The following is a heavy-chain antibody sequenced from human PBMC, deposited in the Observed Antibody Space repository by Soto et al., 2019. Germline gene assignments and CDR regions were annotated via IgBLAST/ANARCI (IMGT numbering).Heavy chain of an antibody. CDR3: ARGGSRFYGMDV. CDR2: IYHTGTT. Sequence: QLQLQESGSGLVKPSQTLSLTCAVSGGSISSGGYSWSWIRQPPGKGLEWIGHIYHTGTTHYNPSLRSRVTVSVDMSKTQFALKLSSVTAADTAVYYCARGGSRFYGMDVWGQGTTVTVSS. V-gene: IGHV4-30-2*01. CDR1: GGSISSGGYS. J-gene: IGHJ6*02.